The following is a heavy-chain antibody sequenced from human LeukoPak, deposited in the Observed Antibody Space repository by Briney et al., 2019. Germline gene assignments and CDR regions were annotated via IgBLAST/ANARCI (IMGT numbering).Heavy chain of an antibody. V-gene: IGHV1-18*01. Sequence: ASVKVSCKASGYTLTSHGMSWVRQAPGQGLEWMGWINPYSGNTNFAQRLQGRVSMTTDTSTSTAYMELRSLRSDDTAVYYCARHRGDSWSYGVDVWGQGTTVTVSS. CDR2: INPYSGNT. CDR1: GYTLTSHG. CDR3: ARHRGDSWSYGVDV. J-gene: IGHJ6*02. D-gene: IGHD4-11*01.